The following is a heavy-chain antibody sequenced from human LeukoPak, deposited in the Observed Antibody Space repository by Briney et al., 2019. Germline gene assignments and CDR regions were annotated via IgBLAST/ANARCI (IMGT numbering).Heavy chain of an antibody. CDR1: GYSISSGYY. V-gene: IGHV4-38-2*02. CDR2: IYHSGTT. D-gene: IGHD1-14*01. J-gene: IGHJ4*02. CDR3: ARHHDVTDVNDY. Sequence: SETLSLTCTVSGYSISSGYYWGWIRQPPGKGLEWIGSIYHSGTTYYNPSLKSRVTILVDTSKNQFSLKLSSVTAADTAVYYCARHHDVTDVNDYWGQGTLVTVSS.